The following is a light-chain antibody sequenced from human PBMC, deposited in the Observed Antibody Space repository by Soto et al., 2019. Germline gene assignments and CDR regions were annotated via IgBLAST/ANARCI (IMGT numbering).Light chain of an antibody. Sequence: DIQMTQSPSTLSASVGYRLRINCRASQSISAWLAWYPQQPGKAPRLLIYKASTLEIGVPSRFSGSGSGTEFTLTISSLQSDDVATYYCQQYNDYSWTFGQGTKVDIK. J-gene: IGKJ1*01. CDR2: KAS. CDR3: QQYNDYSWT. CDR1: QSISAW. V-gene: IGKV1-5*03.